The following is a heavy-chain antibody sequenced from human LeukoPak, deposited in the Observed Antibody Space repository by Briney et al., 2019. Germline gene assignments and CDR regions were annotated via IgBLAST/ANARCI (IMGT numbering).Heavy chain of an antibody. CDR3: ARVLGIAAAATGPGDY. CDR1: GFTFSGYS. Sequence: PGGSLRLSCAASGFTFSGYSLSWVRQAPGKGLEWISYISSSSSSIYYADSVKGRFTISRDNAKNSLYLQMNSLRAEDTAVYYCARVLGIAAAATGPGDYWGQGTLVTVSS. CDR2: ISSSSSSI. V-gene: IGHV3-48*04. D-gene: IGHD6-13*01. J-gene: IGHJ4*02.